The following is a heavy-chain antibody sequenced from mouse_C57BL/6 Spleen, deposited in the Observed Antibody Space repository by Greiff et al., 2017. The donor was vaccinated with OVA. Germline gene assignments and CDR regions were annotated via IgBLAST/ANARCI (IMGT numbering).Heavy chain of an antibody. Sequence: QVQLQQSGAELVKPGASVKLSCKASGYTFTSYWMHWVKQRPGQGLEWIGMIHPNSGSTNYNEKFKSKATLTVDKSSSTAYMQLSSLTSEDSAVYYCARRNYYGNYGDAMDYWGQGTSVTVSS. CDR1: GYTFTSYW. J-gene: IGHJ4*01. CDR3: ARRNYYGNYGDAMDY. D-gene: IGHD2-1*01. V-gene: IGHV1-64*01. CDR2: IHPNSGST.